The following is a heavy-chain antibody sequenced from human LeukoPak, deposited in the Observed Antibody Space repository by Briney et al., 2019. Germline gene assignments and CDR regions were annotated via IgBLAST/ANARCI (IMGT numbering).Heavy chain of an antibody. CDR3: AREGIVGATNGEFDY. CDR1: GYTFTSYA. Sequence: ASVKASCKASGYTFTSYAMNWVRQAPGQGLEWMGWINTNTGNPTHTQPFTGRFVFSLDTSVSTAYLQISSLKAEDTAVYYCAREGIVGATNGEFDYWGQGTLVTVSS. D-gene: IGHD1-26*01. J-gene: IGHJ4*02. CDR2: INTNTGNP. V-gene: IGHV7-4-1*02.